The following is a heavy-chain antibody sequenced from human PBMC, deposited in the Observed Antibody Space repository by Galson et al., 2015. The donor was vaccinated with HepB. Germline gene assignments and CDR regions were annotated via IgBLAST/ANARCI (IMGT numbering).Heavy chain of an antibody. D-gene: IGHD2-2*01. CDR1: GFTFSSYL. CDR2: IEHDGSEK. J-gene: IGHJ6*04. CDR3: AREMRYQLLPSPRAVMDV. V-gene: IGHV3-7*01. Sequence: SLRLSCAASGFTFSSYLMSWVRQAPGKGLEWVANIEHDGSEKYYVDSVKGRFTISRDNAKNSLYLQMNSLRAEDTAVYYCAREMRYQLLPSPRAVMDVWGKGTTVTVSS.